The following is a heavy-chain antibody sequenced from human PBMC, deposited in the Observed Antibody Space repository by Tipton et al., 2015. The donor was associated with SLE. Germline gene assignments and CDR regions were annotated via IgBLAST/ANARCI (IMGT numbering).Heavy chain of an antibody. J-gene: IGHJ4*02. CDR2: LYFGGST. CDR3: ARGGEYDILLFDS. CDR1: GGSISTDVFF. D-gene: IGHD3-10*01. V-gene: IGHV4-39*07. Sequence: TLSLTCPVSGGSISTDVFFSGWVGQPPGKGLGWIRGLYFGGSTFYNPSLKSRVTISGDTSKKQFSLNLSSVTAADTAVYYCARGGEYDILLFDSWGQGTLVTVSS.